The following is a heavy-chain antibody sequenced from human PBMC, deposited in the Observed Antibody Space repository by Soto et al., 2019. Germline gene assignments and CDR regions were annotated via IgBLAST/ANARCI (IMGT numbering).Heavy chain of an antibody. CDR1: GVTFSNYT. CDR2: ISRSSRNI. CDR3: ARDLKVAGTNSFYYYGMDV. V-gene: IGHV3-21*01. D-gene: IGHD6-19*01. J-gene: IGHJ6*02. Sequence: LRLSCTDSGVTFSNYTMNWVRQAPGKGLEWVSSISRSSRNIYYADSVKGRFTISRDNAKNALYLQMNSLRAEDTAVYYCARDLKVAGTNSFYYYGMDVWGQGTTVTVSS.